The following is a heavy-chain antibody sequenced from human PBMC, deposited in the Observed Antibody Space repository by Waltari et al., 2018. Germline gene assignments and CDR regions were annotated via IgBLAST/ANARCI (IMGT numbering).Heavy chain of an antibody. CDR2: IKQDGREK. CDR3: ARGNWAPFDY. Sequence: EVQLVESGGGLVQPGGSLRLSCAASGLTFSSYWMTWVRQAPGKGLEWVAIIKQDGREKHYVDSVKGRFTISRDNAKNSLYLQMNSLRVEDTAIYYCARGNWAPFDYWGQGTLVTVSS. CDR1: GLTFSSYW. D-gene: IGHD7-27*01. V-gene: IGHV3-7*01. J-gene: IGHJ4*02.